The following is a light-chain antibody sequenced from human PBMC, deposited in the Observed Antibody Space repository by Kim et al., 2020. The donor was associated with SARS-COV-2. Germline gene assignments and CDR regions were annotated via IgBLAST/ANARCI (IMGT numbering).Light chain of an antibody. Sequence: GDSVTITCRASQSISSYLNWYQKKPGKAPNLLIHTASTLESGVPSRFSGRGSGTDFALAISNLQPEDIATYYCQQTYSSLYTFGQGTKLEI. V-gene: IGKV1-39*01. CDR3: QQTYSSLYT. CDR1: QSISSY. J-gene: IGKJ2*01. CDR2: TAS.